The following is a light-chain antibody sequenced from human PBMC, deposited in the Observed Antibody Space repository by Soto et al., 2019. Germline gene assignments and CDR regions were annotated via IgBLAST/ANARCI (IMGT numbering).Light chain of an antibody. V-gene: IGKV3-20*01. Sequence: EILLPQSPGTLSLSPGERATLSCRASQSVGSSYLAWYQQKPGQAPRLLMYGASTRATGIPDRFTGSGSETSFTLTISRLEPEDFAVYYCQQYGSSPRTFGQGTKVDIK. CDR2: GAS. CDR3: QQYGSSPRT. J-gene: IGKJ1*01. CDR1: QSVGSSY.